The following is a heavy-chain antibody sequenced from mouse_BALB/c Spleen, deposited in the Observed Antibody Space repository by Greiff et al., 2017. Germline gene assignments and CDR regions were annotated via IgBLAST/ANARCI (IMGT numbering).Heavy chain of an antibody. CDR2: ISSGGSYT. J-gene: IGHJ3*01. CDR1: GFTFSSYG. V-gene: IGHV5-6*01. D-gene: IGHD2-1*01. Sequence: VQLKESGGDLVKPGGSLKLSCAASGFTFSSYGMSWVRQTPDKRLEWVATISSGGSYTYYPDSVKGRFTISRDNAKNTLSLQMSSLKSEDTAMYYCARKPYGNYNWFAYWGQGTLVTVSA. CDR3: ARKPYGNYNWFAY.